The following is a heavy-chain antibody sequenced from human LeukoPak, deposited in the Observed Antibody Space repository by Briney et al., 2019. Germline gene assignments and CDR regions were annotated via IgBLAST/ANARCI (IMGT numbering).Heavy chain of an antibody. Sequence: GGSLRLSCAASGYTFGRHWMSWVRQAPGKGLEWVAHMDQGGSETTNVDSVKGRFTISRDDAKNLEFLQMTSLRVEDTAVYYCARDGVARGFDYWGQGILVTVSS. D-gene: IGHD5-12*01. CDR3: ARDGVARGFDY. CDR1: GYTFGRHW. CDR2: MDQGGSET. J-gene: IGHJ4*02. V-gene: IGHV3-7*01.